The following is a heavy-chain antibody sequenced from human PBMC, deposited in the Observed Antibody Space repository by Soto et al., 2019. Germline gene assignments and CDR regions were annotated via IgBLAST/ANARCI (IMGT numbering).Heavy chain of an antibody. V-gene: IGHV3-48*03. J-gene: IGHJ4*02. Sequence: PGGSLRLSCAVSGFSVSDYEMNWVRQAPGKGLEWVSYINSGGSSIKYSDSVKGRFTMSRDNARNSLFLQMDSLTDEDTAVYYCARENYGDAFDFWGQGTLVTVLL. CDR1: GFSVSDYE. CDR2: INSGGSSI. CDR3: ARENYGDAFDF. D-gene: IGHD4-17*01.